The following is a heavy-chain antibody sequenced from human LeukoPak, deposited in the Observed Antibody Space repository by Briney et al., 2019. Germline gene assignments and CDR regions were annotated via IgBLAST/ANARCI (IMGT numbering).Heavy chain of an antibody. CDR3: ARASVPRLKGAFDI. J-gene: IGHJ3*02. V-gene: IGHV3-23*01. Sequence: GGSLRLSCAASGFTFSSYGMSWVRQAPGKGLEWVSAISGSGGSTYYADSVKGRFTISRDNSKNTLYLQMNSLRAEDTAVYYCARASVPRLKGAFDIWGQGTMVTVSS. D-gene: IGHD5-12*01. CDR2: ISGSGGST. CDR1: GFTFSSYG.